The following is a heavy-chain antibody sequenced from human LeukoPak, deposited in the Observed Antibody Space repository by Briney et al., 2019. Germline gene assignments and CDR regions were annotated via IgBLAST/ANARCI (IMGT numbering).Heavy chain of an antibody. CDR1: GFTFSSYA. CDR3: AKDSTKLLWFGEFDY. CDR2: ISGSGGST. J-gene: IGHJ4*02. D-gene: IGHD3-10*01. V-gene: IGHV3-23*01. Sequence: GGPLRLSCAASGFTFSSYAMSWVRQAPGKGLEWVSAISGSGGSTYYADSVKGRFTISRDNSKNTLYLQMNSLRAEDTAVYYCAKDSTKLLWFGEFDYWGQGTLVTVSS.